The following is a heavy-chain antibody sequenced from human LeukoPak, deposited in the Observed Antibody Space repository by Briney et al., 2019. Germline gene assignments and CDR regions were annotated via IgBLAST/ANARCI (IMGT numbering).Heavy chain of an antibody. V-gene: IGHV1-2*02. CDR3: ARDRPLDADDYYGFYYFDY. CDR2: INPNSGGT. J-gene: IGHJ4*02. D-gene: IGHD3-10*01. Sequence: ASVKVSCKASGYTFTGYYIHWVRQAPGEGLEWMGWINPNSGGTNYAQKFQGRVTMTRDTSISTAYMELSSLRSDDTAVYYCARDRPLDADDYYGFYYFDYWGQGTLVTVSS. CDR1: GYTFTGYY.